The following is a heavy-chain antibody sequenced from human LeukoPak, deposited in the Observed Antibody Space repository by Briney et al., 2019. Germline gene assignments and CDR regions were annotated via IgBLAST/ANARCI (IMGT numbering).Heavy chain of an antibody. V-gene: IGHV4-34*01. CDR1: GASFSGYF. CDR3: ARGPDYYGDYISWFPDAFHI. D-gene: IGHD4-17*01. CDR2: IKYDGTT. Sequence: SETLSLTCAVSGASFSGYFWNWIRQSPEKGLEWIGEIKYDGTTNYNPSLTSRVTMSIDKATNQFHLKVTSLTAADTAVYYCARGPDYYGDYISWFPDAFHIWGQGTLVSVSP. J-gene: IGHJ3*02.